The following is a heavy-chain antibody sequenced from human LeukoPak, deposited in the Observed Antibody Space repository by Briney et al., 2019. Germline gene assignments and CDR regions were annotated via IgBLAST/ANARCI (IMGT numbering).Heavy chain of an antibody. CDR3: AREENDAFDI. V-gene: IGHV1-69*06. CDR2: IIPIFGTA. J-gene: IGHJ3*02. CDR1: GGTFSSYA. Sequence: SVKVSCKASGGTFSSYAISWVRQAPGQGLEWMGRIIPIFGTANYAQKSQGRVTITADKSTSTAYMELSSLRSEDTAVYYCAREENDAFDIWGQGTMVTVSS.